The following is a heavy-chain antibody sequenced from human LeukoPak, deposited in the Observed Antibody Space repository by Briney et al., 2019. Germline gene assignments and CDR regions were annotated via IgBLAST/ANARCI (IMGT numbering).Heavy chain of an antibody. CDR3: ARGTDSYYYMDV. V-gene: IGHV3-53*01. J-gene: IGHJ6*03. Sequence: PGGSLRLSCAASGFTVSSNYMSWVRQAPGKGLEWVSVIYGGGSTYYADSVRGRFTISRDNSKNTLFLQMNSLGAEDTAVYYCARGTDSYYYMDVWGRGTTVTVSS. CDR2: IYGGGST. D-gene: IGHD2-8*02. CDR1: GFTVSSNY.